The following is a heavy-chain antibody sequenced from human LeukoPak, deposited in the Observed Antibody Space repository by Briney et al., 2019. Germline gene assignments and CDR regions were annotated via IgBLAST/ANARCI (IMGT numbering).Heavy chain of an antibody. Sequence: GGSLRLSCAASGFTFSTFSSYAMSWVRQAPGKGLEWVSAITGSGDKTYYSDSVRGRFTISRDNSRNTVFLQLNSLRAEDTAVYFCARNQPTSMNGNPRDYWGQGTLVTVSP. CDR1: GFTFSTFSSYA. CDR3: ARNQPTSMNGNPRDY. D-gene: IGHD5-18*01. J-gene: IGHJ4*02. CDR2: ITGSGDKT. V-gene: IGHV3-23*01.